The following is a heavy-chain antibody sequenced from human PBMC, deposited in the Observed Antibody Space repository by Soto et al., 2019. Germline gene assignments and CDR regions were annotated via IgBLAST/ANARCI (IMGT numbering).Heavy chain of an antibody. Sequence: GKLPLTYSVSGGTIRRYYWRAIRQPPGKGLEFIGYIYYIGSTNYTPSLKSRVTISVDTSKNQFSLKLHPVTAADTAVYVWSIDGGVAGSVDYAFDILCQGTLVT. CDR1: GGTIRRYY. CDR3: SIDGGVAGSVDYAFDI. CDR2: IYYIGST. D-gene: IGHD6-19*01. V-gene: IGHV4-59*12. J-gene: IGHJ3*02.